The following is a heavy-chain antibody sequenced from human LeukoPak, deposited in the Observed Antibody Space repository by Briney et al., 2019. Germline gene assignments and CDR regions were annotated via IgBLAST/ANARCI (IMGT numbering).Heavy chain of an antibody. D-gene: IGHD6-19*01. CDR1: GFPLSNHA. CDR2: ISGGSVST. Sequence: GGSLRLSCAASGFPLSNHAMSWVRQAPGKGLEWVSSISGGSVSTYYAESVKGRFTISRDNSKNTLYLQMHGLRAEDTAIYYCAKVRNTSGWLSFGYWGQGTLVTVSS. V-gene: IGHV3-23*01. J-gene: IGHJ4*02. CDR3: AKVRNTSGWLSFGY.